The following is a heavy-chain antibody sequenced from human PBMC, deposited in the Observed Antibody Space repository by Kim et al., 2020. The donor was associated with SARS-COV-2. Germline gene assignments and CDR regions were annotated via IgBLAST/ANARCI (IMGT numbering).Heavy chain of an antibody. V-gene: IGHV3-73*01. J-gene: IGHJ3*02. Sequence: GGSLRLSCAASGFTFSGSTMHWVRQASGKGLEWVGRIRSKANSYATAYAASVKNRFTISRDDSKNTAYLQMNSLKTEDTAVYYCTRVNPIAGGWYDAFDIWGQGKMGTVSS. CDR2: IRSKANSYAT. D-gene: IGHD6-19*01. CDR1: GFTFSGST. CDR3: TRVNPIAGGWYDAFDI.